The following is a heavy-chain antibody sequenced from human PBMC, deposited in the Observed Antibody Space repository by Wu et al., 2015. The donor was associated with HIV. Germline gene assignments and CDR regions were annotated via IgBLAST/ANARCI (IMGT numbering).Heavy chain of an antibody. V-gene: IGHV1-2*02. CDR2: INPNSGGT. Sequence: QVQLVQSGAEVKKPGASVKVSCKASGYTFTGYYMHWVRQAPGQGLEWMGWINPNSGGTNYAQKFQGRVTMTRDTSISTAYMELSRLRSDDTAVYYCARVSHYYDSSGYRLDYVGQERWSPSPQ. CDR1: GYTFTGYY. J-gene: IGHJ4*01. D-gene: IGHD3-22*01. CDR3: ARVSHYYDSSGYRLDY.